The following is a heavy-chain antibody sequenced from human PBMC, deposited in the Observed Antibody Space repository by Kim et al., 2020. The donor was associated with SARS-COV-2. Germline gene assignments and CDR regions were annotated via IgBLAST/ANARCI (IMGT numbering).Heavy chain of an antibody. D-gene: IGHD6-13*01. CDR2: IIPIFGTA. V-gene: IGHV1-69*13. CDR1: GGTFSSYA. J-gene: IGHJ4*02. Sequence: SFKFSFKASGGTFSSYAIILVRHAPGQGLEWMLGIIPIFGTANYSQKFQGRVTITADESTSTAYMELSSLRSEDTAVYYCASTPAAAGKEWVEYWGQGTLVTVSS. CDR3: ASTPAAAGKEWVEY.